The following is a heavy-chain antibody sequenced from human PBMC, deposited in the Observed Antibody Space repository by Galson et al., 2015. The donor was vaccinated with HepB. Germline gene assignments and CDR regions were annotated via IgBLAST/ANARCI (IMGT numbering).Heavy chain of an antibody. D-gene: IGHD1-26*01. Sequence: SLRLSCAASGFTFSSYAMSWARQAPGKGLEWVSSIGGTGVSTNYADSVKGRFTIFRDNSKNTVDLQMNSLRAEDTAVYYCAKYSGDFRSFVSWGQGTLVTVSS. J-gene: IGHJ5*01. V-gene: IGHV3-23*01. CDR3: AKYSGDFRSFVS. CDR2: IGGTGVST. CDR1: GFTFSSYA.